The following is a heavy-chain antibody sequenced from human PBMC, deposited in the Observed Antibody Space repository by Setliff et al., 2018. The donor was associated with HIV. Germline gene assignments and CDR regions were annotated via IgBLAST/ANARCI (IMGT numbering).Heavy chain of an antibody. D-gene: IGHD2-2*01. CDR2: VNHGGST. CDR3: VASSSWSCRLNF. V-gene: IGHV4-34*01. Sequence: SETLSLTCAVYGGSFSGYYSWIRQAPGKGLEWIGEVNHGGSTHHNASLKSRLTISIDTSKKQFSLKLTSVTAADAAVYYCVASSSWSCRLNFWGPGTLVTV. J-gene: IGHJ4*02. CDR1: GGSFSGYY.